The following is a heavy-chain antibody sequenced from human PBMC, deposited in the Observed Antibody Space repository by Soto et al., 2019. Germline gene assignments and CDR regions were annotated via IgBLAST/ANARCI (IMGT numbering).Heavy chain of an antibody. V-gene: IGHV4-34*01. CDR1: GGSFSGYY. Sequence: SETLSLTCAVYGGSFSGYYWSWIRQPPGKGLEWIGEINHSGSTNYNPSLKSRVTISVDTSKNQFSLKLSSVTAADTAVYYCARNSDFWSGYYYYYYGMDVWGQGTTVTVSS. CDR3: ARNSDFWSGYYYYYYGMDV. D-gene: IGHD3-3*01. CDR2: INHSGST. J-gene: IGHJ6*02.